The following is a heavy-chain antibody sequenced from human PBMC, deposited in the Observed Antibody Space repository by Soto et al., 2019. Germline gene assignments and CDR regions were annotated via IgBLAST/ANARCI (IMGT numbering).Heavy chain of an antibody. Sequence: GVLRLSCAASGFTFSSYWMSWVRQAPGKGLEWVANIKQDGSEKYYVDSVKGRFTISRDNAKNSLYLQMNSLRAEDTAVYYCARESVVVVAATSDAFDIWGHGRLVTVSS. CDR2: IKQDGSEK. CDR3: ARESVVVVAATSDAFDI. V-gene: IGHV3-7*01. CDR1: GFTFSSYW. D-gene: IGHD2-15*01. J-gene: IGHJ3*02.